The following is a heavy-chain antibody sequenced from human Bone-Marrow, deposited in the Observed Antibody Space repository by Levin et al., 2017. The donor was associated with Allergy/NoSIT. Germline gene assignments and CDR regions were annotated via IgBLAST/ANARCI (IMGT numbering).Heavy chain of an antibody. Sequence: SQTLSLTCGVSDGSISSSNWWTWVRQPPGKGLEWIGEIYHSGSTNYNPSLKSRVTISVEKSKNQFSLKLSSVTAADTAVYYWARRNVLATGDDWFDPWGQGTLVTVSS. D-gene: IGHD7-27*01. J-gene: IGHJ5*02. CDR1: DGSISSSNW. CDR2: IYHSGST. V-gene: IGHV4-4*02. CDR3: ARRNVLATGDDWFDP.